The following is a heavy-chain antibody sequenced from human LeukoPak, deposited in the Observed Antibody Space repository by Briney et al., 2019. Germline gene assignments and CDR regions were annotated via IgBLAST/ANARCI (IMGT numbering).Heavy chain of an antibody. D-gene: IGHD4-23*01. CDR2: INPNSGGT. CDR1: GYTFTDYY. Sequence: GASVKVSCKASGYTFTDYYMHWVRQAPGQGLEWMGWINPNSGGTNYAQKLQGRVTMTTDTSTSTAYMELRSLRSDDTAVYYCARYGYGIDYGGNSLDVYYYYYMDVWGKGTTVTISS. CDR3: ARYGYGIDYGGNSLDVYYYYYMDV. V-gene: IGHV1-2*02. J-gene: IGHJ6*03.